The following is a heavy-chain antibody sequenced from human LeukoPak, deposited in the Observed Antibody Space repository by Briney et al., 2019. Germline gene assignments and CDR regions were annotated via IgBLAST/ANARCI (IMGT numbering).Heavy chain of an antibody. Sequence: PGGSLRLSCAASGFTFSSYWMSWVRQAPGKGLEWVANIKQDGSEKYYVDSVKGRFTISRDNAENSVYLQMNGLRAEDTAVYYCARVTLAVGAPDYYYGMDVWGQGTTVTVSS. CDR1: GFTFSSYW. V-gene: IGHV3-7*01. D-gene: IGHD1-26*01. CDR2: IKQDGSEK. J-gene: IGHJ6*02. CDR3: ARVTLAVGAPDYYYGMDV.